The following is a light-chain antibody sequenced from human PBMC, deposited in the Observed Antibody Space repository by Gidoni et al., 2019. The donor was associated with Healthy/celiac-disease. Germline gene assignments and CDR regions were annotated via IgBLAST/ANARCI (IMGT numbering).Light chain of an antibody. J-gene: IGLJ2*01. V-gene: IGLV3-21*02. CDR3: QVWDSSSDRVV. CDR1: NIGSKS. Sequence: SYVLTQPLSVSAAPVQMARITCGGNNIGSKSVHWYPLGPGQAPVLVVYDGADRPSGIPERFSGSNSESTATLPISRVEAGDEANYYCQVWDSSSDRVVFGGGTKLTVL. CDR2: DGA.